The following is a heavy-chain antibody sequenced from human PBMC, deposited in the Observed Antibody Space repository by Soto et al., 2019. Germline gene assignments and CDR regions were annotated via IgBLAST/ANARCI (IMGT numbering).Heavy chain of an antibody. Sequence: GESLKISCKGSGYSFAGYWITWVRQKPGKGLEWMGRIDPRDSQTYYSPSFRGHVTISVTKSITTVFLQWSSLRASDTAMYYFARQIYDSDTGPNFQYYFESWGQGTPVTVSS. J-gene: IGHJ4*02. D-gene: IGHD3-22*01. V-gene: IGHV5-10-1*01. CDR2: IDPRDSQT. CDR1: GYSFAGYW. CDR3: ARQIYDSDTGPNFQYYFES.